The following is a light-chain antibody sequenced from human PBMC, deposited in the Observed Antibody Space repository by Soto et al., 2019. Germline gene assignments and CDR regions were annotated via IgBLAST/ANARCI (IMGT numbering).Light chain of an antibody. CDR2: GAS. J-gene: IGKJ5*01. CDR1: QSVHGY. Sequence: EIVLTQSPATLSLSPAERANLSCRASQSVHGYLAWYQQKPGQTPRLLVYGASSRATGIPDRFSGSGSGTDFTLTISRLEPEDFAVHYCQQHGTSPITFGQGTRME. CDR3: QQHGTSPIT. V-gene: IGKV3-20*01.